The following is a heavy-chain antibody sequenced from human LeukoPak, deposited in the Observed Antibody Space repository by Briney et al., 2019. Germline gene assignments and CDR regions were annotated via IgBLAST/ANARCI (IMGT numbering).Heavy chain of an antibody. CDR1: GFTFSSYA. J-gene: IGHJ5*02. V-gene: IGHV3-23*01. Sequence: GGPPRLSCAASGFTFSSYAMSWVRQAPGKGLEWVSAISGSGGSTYYADSVKGRFTSSRDNSKNTLYLQMNSLRAEDTAVYYCAKTDSSSWYVSNWFDPWGQGTLVTVSS. CDR3: AKTDSSSWYVSNWFDP. D-gene: IGHD6-13*01. CDR2: ISGSGGST.